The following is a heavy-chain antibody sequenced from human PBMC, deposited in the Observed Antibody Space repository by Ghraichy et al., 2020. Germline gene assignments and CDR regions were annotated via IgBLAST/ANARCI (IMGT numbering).Heavy chain of an antibody. D-gene: IGHD4-17*01. CDR2: ISNSGGST. CDR1: GFTFSNYA. CDR3: AKDRYGDYVHFADY. Sequence: LSLTCAASGFTFSNYAMSWVRQAPGKGLEWVSAISNSGGSTYYADSVRGRFTISRDNSKNTLYLQMNSLRAEDTAVYYCAKDRYGDYVHFADYWGQGTLVTVSS. J-gene: IGHJ4*02. V-gene: IGHV3-23*01.